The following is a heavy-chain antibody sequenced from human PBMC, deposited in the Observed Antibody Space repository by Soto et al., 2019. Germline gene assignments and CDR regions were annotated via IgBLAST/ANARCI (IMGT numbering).Heavy chain of an antibody. Sequence: VQLVESGGGVVQPGRSLRLSCAASGFTFSDYAMHWVRQAPGKGLEWVAVVAHDGRNTHYADSVKGRFTISRDSSKNTVSLEMTSLRAEDTAVYYCARGGRQWLVTSDFNYWGQGALVTVSS. CDR2: VAHDGRNT. CDR3: ARGGRQWLVTSDFNY. CDR1: GFTFSDYA. D-gene: IGHD6-19*01. J-gene: IGHJ4*02. V-gene: IGHV3-30*03.